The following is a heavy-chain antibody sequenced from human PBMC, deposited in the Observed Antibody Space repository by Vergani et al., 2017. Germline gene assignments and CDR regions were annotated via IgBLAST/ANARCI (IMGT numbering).Heavy chain of an antibody. CDR2: INHSGST. D-gene: IGHD1-26*01. J-gene: IGHJ4*02. V-gene: IGHV4-34*01. CDR1: GGSFSGYY. CDR3: ARASSVGAPTQTFNDY. Sequence: QVQLQQWGAGLLKPSETLSLTCAVYGGSFSGYYWSWIRQPPGKGLAWIGEINHSGSTNYNPSLKSRVTISVDTSKNQFSLKLSSVTAADTAVYHCARASSVGAPTQTFNDYWGQGTLVTVSS.